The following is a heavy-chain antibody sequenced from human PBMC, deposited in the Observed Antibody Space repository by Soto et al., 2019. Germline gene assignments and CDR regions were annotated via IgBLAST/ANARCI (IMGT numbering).Heavy chain of an antibody. CDR2: IYPGDSDT. Sequence: GESLKISCKGSGYSFTSYWIGWVRQMPGKGLEWMRIIYPGDSDTRYSPSFQGQVTISADKSISTAYLQWSSLKASDTAMYYCARQEYYYDSSGYYQVSFFDYWGQGTLVTVSS. D-gene: IGHD3-22*01. CDR3: ARQEYYYDSSGYYQVSFFDY. V-gene: IGHV5-51*01. J-gene: IGHJ4*02. CDR1: GYSFTSYW.